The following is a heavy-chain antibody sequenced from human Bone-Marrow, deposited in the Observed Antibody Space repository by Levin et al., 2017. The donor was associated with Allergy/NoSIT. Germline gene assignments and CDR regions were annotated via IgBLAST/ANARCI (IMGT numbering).Heavy chain of an antibody. Sequence: SETLSLTCAVYGGSFSGYYWSWIRQPPGKGLEWIGEINHSGSTNYNPSLKSRVTISVDTSKNQFSLKLSSVTAADTAVYYCARLRQQLVRWRNYYFDYWGQGTLVTVSS. CDR2: INHSGST. CDR1: GGSFSGYY. J-gene: IGHJ4*02. V-gene: IGHV4-34*01. CDR3: ARLRQQLVRWRNYYFDY. D-gene: IGHD6-13*01.